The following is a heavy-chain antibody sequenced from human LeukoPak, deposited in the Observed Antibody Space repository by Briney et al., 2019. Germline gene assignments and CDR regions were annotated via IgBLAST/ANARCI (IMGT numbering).Heavy chain of an antibody. J-gene: IGHJ4*02. CDR2: IKQDGSEK. Sequence: GGSLRLSCAASGFTFSSYWMSWVRQAPGKGLEWVANIKQDGSEKYYVDSVKGRFTISRDNTKNSLYLQMNSLRAEDTAVYYCARDLEYSSSWYVGWGQGTLVTVSS. D-gene: IGHD6-13*01. CDR1: GFTFSSYW. CDR3: ARDLEYSSSWYVG. V-gene: IGHV3-7*01.